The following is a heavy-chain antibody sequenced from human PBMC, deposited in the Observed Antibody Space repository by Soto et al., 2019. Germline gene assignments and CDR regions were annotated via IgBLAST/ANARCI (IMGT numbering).Heavy chain of an antibody. Sequence: QAQLVQSGPEVKKPGASVKVSCKASGYRFTSYGISWVRQAPGQGLEWLGWISAYDDNTKYAQTLQGRVSMRTETSTNTAYMELRSLRSDDTAMYYCARGGYYDSSGSRNYHYYGMNVWGQGTTVTVSS. J-gene: IGHJ6*02. V-gene: IGHV1-18*01. CDR2: ISAYDDNT. CDR1: GYRFTSYG. D-gene: IGHD3-22*01. CDR3: ARGGYYDSSGSRNYHYYGMNV.